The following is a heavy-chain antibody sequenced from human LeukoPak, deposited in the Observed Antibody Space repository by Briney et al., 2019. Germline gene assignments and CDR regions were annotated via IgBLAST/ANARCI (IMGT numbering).Heavy chain of an antibody. V-gene: IGHV4-59*08. CDR1: GGSIVGYY. CDR2: IYSSGHT. D-gene: IGHD1-1*01. CDR3: ARQPYSDPFDV. Sequence: PSETLSLTCTVSGGSIVGYYWSWIRQPPGNGLEWIAYIYSSGHTISNPSLQSRVTMSLDTSRNQFSLKLSSVTAADTAVYYCARQPYSDPFDVWGPGTMVTVSS. J-gene: IGHJ3*01.